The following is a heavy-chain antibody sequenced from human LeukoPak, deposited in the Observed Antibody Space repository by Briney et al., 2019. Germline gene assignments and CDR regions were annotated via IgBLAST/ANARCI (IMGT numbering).Heavy chain of an antibody. J-gene: IGHJ4*02. V-gene: IGHV3-7*01. CDR3: VRTLVDY. CDR2: INQDGSVK. Sequence: GGSLRLSCAASGFSITSYYMGWVRQAPGEGLEWVANINQDGSVKYYVDSVKGRFTISRDNPKNSLYLLMNNLRAEDTALYYCVRTLVDYWGQGALVTVSS. CDR1: GFSITSYY.